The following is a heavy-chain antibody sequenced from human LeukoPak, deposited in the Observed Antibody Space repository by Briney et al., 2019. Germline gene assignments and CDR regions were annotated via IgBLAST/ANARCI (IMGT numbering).Heavy chain of an antibody. CDR3: ARSPNDYDSSGYYSS. Sequence: SETLSLTCTVSGGSISSYYWSWIRQPPGKGLEGIGYIYYSGSTNYNPSLKSRVTISVDTSKNQFSLKLSSVTAADTAVYYCARSPNDYDSSGYYSSWGQGTLVTVSS. V-gene: IGHV4-59*08. CDR2: IYYSGST. D-gene: IGHD3-22*01. CDR1: GGSISSYY. J-gene: IGHJ4*02.